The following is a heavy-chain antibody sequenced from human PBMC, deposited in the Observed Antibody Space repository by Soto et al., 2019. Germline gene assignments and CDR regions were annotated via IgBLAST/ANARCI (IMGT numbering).Heavy chain of an antibody. V-gene: IGHV1-3*01. Sequence: GASVKVSCKASGYTFTSYAMHWVRQAPGQRLEWMGWINADNGKTKYSQKFQGRVTMTRNTSIGTAYMELNSLRSEDTAVYYCARDSAVAGLYYYYYGMDVWGQGTTVTISS. D-gene: IGHD6-19*01. J-gene: IGHJ6*02. CDR3: ARDSAVAGLYYYYYGMDV. CDR1: GYTFTSYA. CDR2: INADNGKT.